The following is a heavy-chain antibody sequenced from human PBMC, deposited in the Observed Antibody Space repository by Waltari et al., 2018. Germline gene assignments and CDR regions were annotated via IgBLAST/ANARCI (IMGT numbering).Heavy chain of an antibody. Sequence: QLQLQDTGLGLVRPSQTMSVTCTVSGGSISSGSVYWTWYWQPPGKGLESVGHIFTSGSTKYNPSLKSRVSVSLETSENQFSLRLSSVTAADTAVYYCARDEARYYDIMTGGGYYGLDVWGQGTTVTVSS. D-gene: IGHD3-9*01. CDR3: ARDEARYYDIMTGGGYYGLDV. CDR1: GGSISSGSVY. J-gene: IGHJ6*02. CDR2: IFTSGST. V-gene: IGHV4-61*02.